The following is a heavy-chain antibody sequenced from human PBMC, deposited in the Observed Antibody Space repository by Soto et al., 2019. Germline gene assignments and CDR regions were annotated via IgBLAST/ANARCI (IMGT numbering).Heavy chain of an antibody. CDR1: GGSISSGGYS. J-gene: IGHJ4*02. V-gene: IGHV4-30-2*01. D-gene: IGHD3-3*01. CDR3: ASFHSIWS. CDR2: IYHSGST. Sequence: QLQLQESGSGLVKPSQTLSLTCAVSGGSISSGGYSWSWIRQPPGKGLEWIGYIYHSGSTYYNPTLKSRFPMSLHRSKNQFSLKLSSVTAADTAVYYCASFHSIWSWGQGTLVTVSS.